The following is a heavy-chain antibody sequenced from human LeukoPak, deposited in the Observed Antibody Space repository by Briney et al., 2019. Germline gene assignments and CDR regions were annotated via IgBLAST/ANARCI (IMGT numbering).Heavy chain of an antibody. Sequence: SETLSLTCAVYGGSFSGYYWSWIRQPPGKGLEWIGEINHSGSTNYNPSLKSRVTISVDTSKNQFSLKLSSVTAADTAVYYCARAVADTAMVTFSAFDIWGQGTMVTVSS. CDR3: ARAVADTAMVTFSAFDI. CDR2: INHSGST. J-gene: IGHJ3*02. V-gene: IGHV4-34*01. CDR1: GGSFSGYY. D-gene: IGHD5-18*01.